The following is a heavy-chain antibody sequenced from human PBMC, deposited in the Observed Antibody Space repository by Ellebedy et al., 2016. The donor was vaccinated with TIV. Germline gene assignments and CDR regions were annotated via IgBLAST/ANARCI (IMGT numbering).Heavy chain of an antibody. D-gene: IGHD3-10*01. Sequence: AASVKVSCKASGGTFSSYAISWVRQAPGQGLEWMGGIIPIFGTANYAQKFQGRVTITADESTSTAYMELSSLRSEDTAVYYCAVDYYGSGSYNSWGQGTLVTVSS. CDR1: GGTFSSYA. J-gene: IGHJ5*02. CDR3: AVDYYGSGSYNS. V-gene: IGHV1-69*13. CDR2: IIPIFGTA.